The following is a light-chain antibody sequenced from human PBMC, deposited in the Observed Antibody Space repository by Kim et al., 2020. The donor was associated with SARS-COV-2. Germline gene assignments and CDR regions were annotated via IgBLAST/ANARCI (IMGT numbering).Light chain of an antibody. Sequence: ALGQTVRITCQGDSLRKYYASWYQQKPGQAPVVVIYGKNNRLSGIPDRFSGSTSGNTASLTITGAQAEDEAVYYCNSRDSSTNHLVFGGGTQLTVL. CDR3: NSRDSSTNHLV. CDR2: GKN. J-gene: IGLJ2*01. V-gene: IGLV3-19*01. CDR1: SLRKYY.